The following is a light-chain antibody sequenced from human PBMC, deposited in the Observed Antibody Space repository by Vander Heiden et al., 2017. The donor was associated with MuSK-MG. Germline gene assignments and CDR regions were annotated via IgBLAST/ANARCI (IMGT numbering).Light chain of an antibody. CDR2: KAS. V-gene: IGKV1-5*03. CDR1: QSFSTW. Sequence: DIQMTQSPSTLSASVGDRVTITCRASQSFSTWLAWYQQKPGKAPKGLIYKASYLESGVPSRFSGSESGTEFTLTISSLRPDDFATYYCQQYNSYPWTFGQGTKVEIK. J-gene: IGKJ1*01. CDR3: QQYNSYPWT.